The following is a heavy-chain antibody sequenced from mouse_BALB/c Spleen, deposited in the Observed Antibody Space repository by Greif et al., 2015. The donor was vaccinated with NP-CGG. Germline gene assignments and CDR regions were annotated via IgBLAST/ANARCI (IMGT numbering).Heavy chain of an antibody. J-gene: IGHJ2*01. CDR3: ARDGDY. Sequence: EVKVEESGPGLVKPSQSLSLTCTVTGYSITSDYAWNWIRQFPGNKLEWMGYISYSGSTSYNPSLKSRISITRDTSENQFFLQLNSVTTEDTATYYCARDGDYWGQGTTLTVSS. V-gene: IGHV3-2*02. CDR1: GYSITSDYA. CDR2: ISYSGST.